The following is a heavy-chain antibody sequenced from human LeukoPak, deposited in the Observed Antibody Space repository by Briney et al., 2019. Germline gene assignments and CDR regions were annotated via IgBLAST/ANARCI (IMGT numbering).Heavy chain of an antibody. Sequence: ASVKVSCKASGYTFTVYYMHWVRQAPGQGLEWMGWINPNSGGTNYAQKFQGRVTMTRDTSISTAYMELSRLRSDDTAVYYCASGDNYDRSGPYYFDYWGQGTLVTVSS. CDR3: ASGDNYDRSGPYYFDY. CDR2: INPNSGGT. D-gene: IGHD3-22*01. J-gene: IGHJ4*02. CDR1: GYTFTVYY. V-gene: IGHV1-2*02.